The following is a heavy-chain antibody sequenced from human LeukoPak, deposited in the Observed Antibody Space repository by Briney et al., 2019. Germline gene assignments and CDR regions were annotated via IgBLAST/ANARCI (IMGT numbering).Heavy chain of an antibody. CDR3: ARLMYYDFWRKNNWFDP. CDR1: GGSFSGYY. D-gene: IGHD3-3*01. CDR2: INHSGST. V-gene: IGHV4-34*01. Sequence: SETLSLTCAVYGGSFSGYYWSWIRQPPGKGLEWIGEINHSGSTNYDPSLKSRVTISVDTSKNQFSLKLSSVTAADTAVYYCARLMYYDFWRKNNWFDPWGQGTLVTVSS. J-gene: IGHJ5*02.